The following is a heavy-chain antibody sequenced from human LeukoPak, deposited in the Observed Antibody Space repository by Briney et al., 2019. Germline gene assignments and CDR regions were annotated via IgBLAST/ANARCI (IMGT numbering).Heavy chain of an antibody. CDR2: IHYSGST. D-gene: IGHD3-22*01. J-gene: IGHJ3*02. V-gene: IGHV4-61*01. CDR1: AGSVSSGSDY. CDR3: ARITYYYDSSGPI. Sequence: SETLSLTCTVSAGSVSSGSDYWSWIRQPPGKGLEWIGFIHYSGSTNYNPSLKSRVTISVDTSKNQFSLKLSSVTAADTAVYYCARITYYYDSSGPIWGQGTMVTVSS.